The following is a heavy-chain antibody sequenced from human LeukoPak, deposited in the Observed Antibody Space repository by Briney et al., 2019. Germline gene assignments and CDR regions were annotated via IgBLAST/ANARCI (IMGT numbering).Heavy chain of an antibody. D-gene: IGHD4-17*01. CDR1: GFTFSSYG. Sequence: AGGSLRLSCAASGFTFSSYGMHWVRQAPGMGLEWVAVISYDGSNKYYANSVKGRFTISRDNSKTTLYLQMNSLRAEDTAVYYCAKDDMSYGDYVSYFDYWGQGTLVTVSS. J-gene: IGHJ4*02. CDR3: AKDDMSYGDYVSYFDY. V-gene: IGHV3-30*18. CDR2: ISYDGSNK.